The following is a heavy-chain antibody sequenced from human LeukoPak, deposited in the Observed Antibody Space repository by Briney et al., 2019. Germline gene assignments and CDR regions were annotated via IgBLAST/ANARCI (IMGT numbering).Heavy chain of an antibody. J-gene: IGHJ3*02. V-gene: IGHV3-11*04. CDR3: ARYLRYFDPDAFDI. Sequence: PGGSLRLSCAASGFTFSDYYMSWIRQAPGKGLEWVSYISSSGSTIYYADSVKGRFTISRDNAKNSLYLQMNSLRAEDTAVYYCARYLRYFDPDAFDIWGQGTMVTVSS. CDR2: ISSSGSTI. D-gene: IGHD3-9*01. CDR1: GFTFSDYY.